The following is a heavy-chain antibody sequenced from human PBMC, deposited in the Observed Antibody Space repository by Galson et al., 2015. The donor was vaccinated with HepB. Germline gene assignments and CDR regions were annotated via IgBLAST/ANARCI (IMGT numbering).Heavy chain of an antibody. D-gene: IGHD3-10*01. CDR2: INAGNGNT. CDR1: GYTFTSYA. Sequence: SVKVSCKASGYTFTSYAMHWVRQAPGQRLEWMGWINAGNGNTKYSQKFQGRVTITRDTSASTAYMELSSLRSEDTAVYYCARRYLGWFGELLDYWGQGTLVTVSS. J-gene: IGHJ4*02. V-gene: IGHV1-3*01. CDR3: ARRYLGWFGELLDY.